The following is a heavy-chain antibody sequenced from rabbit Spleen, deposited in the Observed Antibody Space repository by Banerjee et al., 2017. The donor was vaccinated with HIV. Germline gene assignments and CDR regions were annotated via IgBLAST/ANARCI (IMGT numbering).Heavy chain of an antibody. CDR2: IGAGISYTI. Sequence: QSLEESGGDLVKPGASLTLTCTAAGFSVSNSDYMCWVRQPPGKGPEWIACIGAGISYTIYYPPWATVRFTISKSPSTSVTLQMTSLTAAYTATYFCARDSATSFSPYGMDLWGTG. CDR1: GFSVSNSDY. J-gene: IGHJ6*01. V-gene: IGHV1S40*01. D-gene: IGHD1-1*01. CDR3: ARDSATSFSPYGMDL.